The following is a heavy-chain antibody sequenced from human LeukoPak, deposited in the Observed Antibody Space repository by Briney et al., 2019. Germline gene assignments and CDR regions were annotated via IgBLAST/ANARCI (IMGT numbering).Heavy chain of an antibody. J-gene: IGHJ5*02. CDR3: ARDAGDSSGYYLYNWFDP. CDR1: GGSFSGYY. V-gene: IGHV4-34*01. CDR2: IYYSGST. D-gene: IGHD3-22*01. Sequence: PSETLSLTCAVYGGSFSGYYWSWIRQPPGKGLEWIGSIYYSGSTYYNPSLKSRVTISVDTSKNQFSLKLSSVTAADTAVYYCARDAGDSSGYYLYNWFDPWGQGTLVTVSS.